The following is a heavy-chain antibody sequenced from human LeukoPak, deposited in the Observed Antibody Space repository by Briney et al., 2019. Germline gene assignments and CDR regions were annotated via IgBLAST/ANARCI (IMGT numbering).Heavy chain of an antibody. CDR1: GGTFSSYA. V-gene: IGHV1-69*05. Sequence: GSSVKVSCKASGGTFSSYAISWVRQAPGQGLEWMGGIIPIFGTANYAQKLQGRVTMTTDTSTSTAYMELRSLRSDDTAVYYCARGYSYGMEAYFDYWGQGTLVTVSS. J-gene: IGHJ4*02. CDR2: IIPIFGTA. D-gene: IGHD5-18*01. CDR3: ARGYSYGMEAYFDY.